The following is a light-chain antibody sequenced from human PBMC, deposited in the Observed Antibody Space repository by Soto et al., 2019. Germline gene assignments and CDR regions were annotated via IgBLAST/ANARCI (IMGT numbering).Light chain of an antibody. V-gene: IGLV1-51*01. CDR1: RSNIGNNY. J-gene: IGLJ3*02. CDR3: GAWDSSLKAVV. CDR2: DND. Sequence: QSVLTQPPSVSAAPGQKVTLSCSGSRSNIGNNYVSWYQQLPGTAPKLLIYDNDKRPSGIPDRFSGSKSGTSGTLGITGLQNGDEADYYCGAWDSSLKAVVFGGGTKLTVL.